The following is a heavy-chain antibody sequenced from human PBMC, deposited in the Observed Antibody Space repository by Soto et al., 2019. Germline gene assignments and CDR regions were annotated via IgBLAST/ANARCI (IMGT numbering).Heavy chain of an antibody. V-gene: IGHV3-30*18. Sequence: QVQLVESGGGVVQPGRSLRLSCAASGFTFSSYGMHWVRQAPGKGLEWVAVISYDGSNKYYADSMKGRFTISRDNSKNTLSLQMNSLRAEDTAVYYCAKDRYSNYRLNDYWGQGALVTVSS. CDR1: GFTFSSYG. D-gene: IGHD4-4*01. J-gene: IGHJ4*02. CDR3: AKDRYSNYRLNDY. CDR2: ISYDGSNK.